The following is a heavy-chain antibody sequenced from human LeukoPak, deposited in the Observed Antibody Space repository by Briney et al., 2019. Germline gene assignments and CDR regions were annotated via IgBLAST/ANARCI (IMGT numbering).Heavy chain of an antibody. CDR3: ARLCGSYPKYFDY. CDR1: GYSFTSYW. J-gene: IGHJ4*02. Sequence: GESLKISCKGSGYSFTSYWIGWGRQMPGEGLVWMVVIYPGGSGTRYSPSFQGQVTISADKSISNAYLQWSSLKASDTAMYYCARLCGSYPKYFDYWGQGTLVTVSS. CDR2: IYPGGSGT. V-gene: IGHV5-51*01. D-gene: IGHD1-26*01.